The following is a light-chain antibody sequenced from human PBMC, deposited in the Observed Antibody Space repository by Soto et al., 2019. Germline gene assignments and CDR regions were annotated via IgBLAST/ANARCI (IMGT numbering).Light chain of an antibody. V-gene: IGKV3-20*01. CDR1: QSLSSN. CDR3: QQYGNSPQT. Sequence: EIVMTQSPATLSVSPGERATLSCRASQSLSSNLAWYQQKPGQAPRLLIYAASGRATGIPDRFSGSGSGTDFTLTISRLEPEDFAVYYCQQYGNSPQTFGQGTKVDIK. CDR2: AAS. J-gene: IGKJ1*01.